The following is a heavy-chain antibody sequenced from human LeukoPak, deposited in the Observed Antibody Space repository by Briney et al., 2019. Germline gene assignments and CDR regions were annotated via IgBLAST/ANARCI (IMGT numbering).Heavy chain of an antibody. V-gene: IGHV1-2*02. Sequence: ASVKVSCKASGYTFTGYYMHWVRQAPGQGLEWMGWINPNSGGTNYAQKFQGRVTMTRDTSISTAYMELSRLRSDDTAVYYCARGRTIFGVDESDYWGQGTLVTVSS. J-gene: IGHJ4*02. CDR1: GYTFTGYY. CDR3: ARGRTIFGVDESDY. CDR2: INPNSGGT. D-gene: IGHD3-3*01.